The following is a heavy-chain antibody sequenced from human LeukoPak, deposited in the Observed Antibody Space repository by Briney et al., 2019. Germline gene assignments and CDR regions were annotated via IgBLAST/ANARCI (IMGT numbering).Heavy chain of an antibody. V-gene: IGHV3-48*01. D-gene: IGHD3-3*01. CDR1: GFTFGDYS. CDR2: ISGGGTTK. CDR3: ARVASPFGVVISNWFDP. J-gene: IGHJ5*02. Sequence: GGSLRLSCAASGFTFGDYSMHWVRQAPGKGLEWLSYISGGGTTKYYADSVKGRFTISRDNAKLVMYLQMNSLRVEDTAVYYCARVASPFGVVISNWFDPWGQGTLVTVPS.